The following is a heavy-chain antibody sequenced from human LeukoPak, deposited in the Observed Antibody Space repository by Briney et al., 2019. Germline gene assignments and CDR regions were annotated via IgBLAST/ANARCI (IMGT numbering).Heavy chain of an antibody. V-gene: IGHV4-59*01. CDR3: ARGSSGWYVPYYFDY. J-gene: IGHJ4*02. CDR2: IYYSGST. CDR1: GVSISSYY. Sequence: KSSETLSLTCTVSGVSISSYYWSWIRQPPGKGLEWIGYIYYSGSTNYNPSLKSRVTISVDTSKNQFSLKLSSVTAADTAVYYCARGSSGWYVPYYFDYWGQGTLVTVSS. D-gene: IGHD6-19*01.